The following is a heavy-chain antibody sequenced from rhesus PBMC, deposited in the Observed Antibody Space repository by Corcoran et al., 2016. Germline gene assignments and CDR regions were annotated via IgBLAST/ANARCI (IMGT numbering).Heavy chain of an antibody. CDR1: GGSISGGYG. V-gene: IGHV4S7*01. D-gene: IGHD6-25*01. Sequence: QVQLQESGPGLLKPSETLSLTCAVSGGSISGGYGGGWIRQPPGKGPGGMGRIYSSSGHPYYNPSLKSRVTISIDTSKNQFSLKLSSVTAADTAVYYCARRGKRQRNWAYWYFDLWGPGTPITISS. J-gene: IGHJ2*01. CDR2: IYSSSGHP. CDR3: ARRGKRQRNWAYWYFDL.